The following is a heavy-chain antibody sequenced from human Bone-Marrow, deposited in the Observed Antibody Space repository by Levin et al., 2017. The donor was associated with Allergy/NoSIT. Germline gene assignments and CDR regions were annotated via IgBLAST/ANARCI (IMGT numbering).Heavy chain of an antibody. CDR1: GFALRDYY. CDR3: ARDSGLESGPGWFDP. CDR2: ISNSGTTM. D-gene: IGHD1-1*01. J-gene: IGHJ5*02. V-gene: IGHV3-11*01. Sequence: LSLTCEVSGFALRDYYMSWIRQAPGKGLEWISYISNSGTTMKYADSVKGRFTISRDLAKDSLSLQMTSLRVEDTAIYYCARDSGLESGPGWFDPWGQGTLVTVSS.